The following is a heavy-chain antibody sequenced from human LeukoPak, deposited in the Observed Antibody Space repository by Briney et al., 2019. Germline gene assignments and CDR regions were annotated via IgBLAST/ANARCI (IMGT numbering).Heavy chain of an antibody. CDR1: GFPFSMYS. D-gene: IGHD6-19*01. V-gene: IGHV3-21*06. CDR2: ISSGSSYI. J-gene: IGHJ4*02. CDR3: STEQFHSSGWYSDY. Sequence: GGSLRLSCAASGFPFSMYSMNWVRQAPGKGLEWVSSISSGSSYINYGDSVKGRFTTSRDNAKNLLFLQLNSLRAEDTAVYYCSTEQFHSSGWYSDYWGQGTLVTVSS.